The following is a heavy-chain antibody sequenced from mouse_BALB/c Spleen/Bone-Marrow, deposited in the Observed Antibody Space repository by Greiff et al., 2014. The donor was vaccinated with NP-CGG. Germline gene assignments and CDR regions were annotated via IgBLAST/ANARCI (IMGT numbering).Heavy chain of an antibody. CDR1: GYSITSDYA. CDR2: ISYSGRS. V-gene: IGHV3-2*02. CDR3: ARSADWYFDV. Sequence: EVQRVESGPGLVKPSQSLSLTCTVPGYSITSDYAWHWIRQFPGNKLEWMGYISYSGRSSYYPSLKSRISITRDTSKNQFFLQLNSVTTEDTATYYCARSADWYFDVWGAGTTVTVSS. J-gene: IGHJ1*01.